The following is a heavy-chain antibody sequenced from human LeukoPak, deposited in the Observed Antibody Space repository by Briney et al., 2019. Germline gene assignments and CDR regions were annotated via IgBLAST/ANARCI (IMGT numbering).Heavy chain of an antibody. CDR3: ARTAAAGTH. CDR2: INHSGST. CDR1: GGSFSGYY. Sequence: SETLSLTCAVYGGSFSGYYWSWIRQPPGKGLEWIGEINHSGSTNYNPSLKSRVTISVDTSKNQFSLKLSSVTAADTAVYYCARTAAAGTHWGQGTLVTVSS. D-gene: IGHD6-13*01. V-gene: IGHV4-34*01. J-gene: IGHJ4*02.